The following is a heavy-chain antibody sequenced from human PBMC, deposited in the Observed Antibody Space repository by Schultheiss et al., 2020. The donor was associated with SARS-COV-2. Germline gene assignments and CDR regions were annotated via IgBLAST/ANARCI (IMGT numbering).Heavy chain of an antibody. CDR2: ISSSSSYI. V-gene: IGHV3-21*01. Sequence: GGSLRLSCAASGFTFSSYSMNWVRQAPGKGLEWVSSISSSSSYIYYADSVKGRFTISRDNAKNSLYLQMNSLRAEDTAVYYCIPQYEYIVVVPAAINDAFDIWGQGTMVTVSS. CDR3: IPQYEYIVVVPAAINDAFDI. D-gene: IGHD2-2*01. J-gene: IGHJ3*02. CDR1: GFTFSSYS.